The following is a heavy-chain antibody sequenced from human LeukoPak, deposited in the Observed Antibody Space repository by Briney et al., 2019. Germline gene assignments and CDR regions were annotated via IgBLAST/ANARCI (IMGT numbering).Heavy chain of an antibody. CDR3: ARLGRIAAAGTVPSY. J-gene: IGHJ4*02. CDR1: GYSISSGYY. Sequence: SETLSLTCTVSGYSISSGYYWGWIRQPPGKGLEWIGSIYHSGSTYYNPSLKSRVTISVDTSKNQFSLKLSSVTAADTAVYYCARLGRIAAAGTVPSYWGQGTLVTVSS. CDR2: IYHSGST. V-gene: IGHV4-38-2*02. D-gene: IGHD6-13*01.